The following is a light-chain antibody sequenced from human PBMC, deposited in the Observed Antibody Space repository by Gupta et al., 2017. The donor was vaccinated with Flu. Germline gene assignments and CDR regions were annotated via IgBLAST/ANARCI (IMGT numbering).Light chain of an antibody. Sequence: VVMTPPPPLLPVTLGQPASISCRSSHSLVSSDGNTYLNWFQQKPGQSPRRLIYMVSNRASGVPDRFSGSGSGTDFTLKISRVEADDVGVYYCMQPTQSPLTFGEGTKVEIK. CDR1: HSLVSSDGNTY. J-gene: IGKJ4*02. V-gene: IGKV2-30*01. CDR3: MQPTQSPLT. CDR2: MVS.